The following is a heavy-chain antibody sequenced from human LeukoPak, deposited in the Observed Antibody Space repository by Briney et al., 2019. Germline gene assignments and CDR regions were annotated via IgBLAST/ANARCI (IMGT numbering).Heavy chain of an antibody. CDR3: ANVPLYSSGWYVPLDY. V-gene: IGHV3-23*01. CDR2: ISGSGGST. J-gene: IGHJ4*02. Sequence: GSLRLSCAASGFTFSSYAMSWVRQAPGKGLEWVSAISGSGGSTYYADSVKGRFTISRDNSKNTLYLQMNSLRAEDTAVYYCANVPLYSSGWYVPLDYWGQGTLVTVSS. CDR1: GFTFSSYA. D-gene: IGHD6-19*01.